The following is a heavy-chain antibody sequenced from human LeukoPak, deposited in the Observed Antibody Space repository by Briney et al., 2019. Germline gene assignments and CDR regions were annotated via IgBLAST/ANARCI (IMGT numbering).Heavy chain of an antibody. CDR3: AKVGVRINSGDY. V-gene: IGHV3-23*01. CDR2: IKDPVGKA. D-gene: IGHD3-10*01. CDR1: GLAVRTSV. Sequence: PGGSLRLSCAASGLAVRTSVIYWFRQAPGKGLEWVSDIKDPVGKASYADSVKGRFTISQDNSKNMAYLEMNSLRAEDTALYYCAKVGVRINSGDYWGQGTLVTVSS. J-gene: IGHJ4*02.